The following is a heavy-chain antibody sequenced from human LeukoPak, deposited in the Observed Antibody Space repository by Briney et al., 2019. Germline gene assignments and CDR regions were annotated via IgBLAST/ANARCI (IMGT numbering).Heavy chain of an antibody. CDR2: ISSGSSYI. D-gene: IGHD2-15*01. J-gene: IGHJ4*02. CDR1: GFTFSSYS. CDR3: ARYCSGGSCYGDDY. V-gene: IGHV3-21*01. Sequence: GGSLRLSCAASGFTFSSYSMKWVRQAPGKGLEWVSSISSGSSYIYYADSVKGRFTISRDNAKNSLYLQMNSLRAEDTAVYYCARYCSGGSCYGDDYWGQGTLVTVSS.